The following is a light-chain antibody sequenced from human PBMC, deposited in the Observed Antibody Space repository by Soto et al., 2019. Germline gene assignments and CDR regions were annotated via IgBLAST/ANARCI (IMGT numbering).Light chain of an antibody. CDR2: GAS. CDR1: QSVSSN. Sequence: EIVLTQSPATLSLSPGERATLSCRSSQSVSSNLAWYQQKPGQAPRLLIYGASTRATGIPARFSGSGSGTEFTLTISSLQSEDFAVYYCQQYNNWPPPPFGQGTRLEIK. J-gene: IGKJ5*01. CDR3: QQYNNWPPPP. V-gene: IGKV3-15*01.